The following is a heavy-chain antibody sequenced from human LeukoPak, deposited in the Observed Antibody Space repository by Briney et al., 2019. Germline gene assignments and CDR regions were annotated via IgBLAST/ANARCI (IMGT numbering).Heavy chain of an antibody. CDR3: ARQEMATIYDYYYYGIDV. V-gene: IGHV5-51*01. D-gene: IGHD5-24*01. J-gene: IGHJ6*02. CDR1: GYRFTSYW. Sequence: GASLQISFKGSGYRFTSYWIGWVRQMPGKGLEWMGIIYPGDSDTRYSPSFQGQVTISADKPISTAYLQWSSLKASDTAMYYCARQEMATIYDYYYYGIDVWGQGTTVTVSS. CDR2: IYPGDSDT.